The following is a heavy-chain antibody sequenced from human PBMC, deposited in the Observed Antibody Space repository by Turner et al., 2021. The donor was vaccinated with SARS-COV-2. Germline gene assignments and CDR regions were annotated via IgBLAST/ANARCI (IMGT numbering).Heavy chain of an antibody. J-gene: IGHJ4*02. CDR2: ISSSSSYI. Sequence: EVQLVESGGGLVKPGGSLRLSCAASGFTFSRYSMNWVRQAPGKGLEWVSSISSSSSYIYYADSVKGRFTISRDNAKNSLYLQMNSLRAEDTAVYYCARSPTAPGYYYDSSGYYTPYYFDYWGQGTLVTVSS. CDR3: ARSPTAPGYYYDSSGYYTPYYFDY. V-gene: IGHV3-21*01. CDR1: GFTFSRYS. D-gene: IGHD3-22*01.